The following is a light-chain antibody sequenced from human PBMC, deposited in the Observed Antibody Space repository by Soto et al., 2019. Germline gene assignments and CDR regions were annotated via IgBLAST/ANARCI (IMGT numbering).Light chain of an antibody. CDR1: QGIRNE. CDR3: LQDYNYPRT. V-gene: IGKV1-6*01. CDR2: AAS. Sequence: AIQMTQSPSSLSASVGDRVTITCRASQGIRNELAWYQEKPGQAPKLLIYAASSLQGGVPSRFSGSGSGTEFTLTISNLQPEDFSTYYCLQDYNYPRTFGQGTKVEIK. J-gene: IGKJ1*01.